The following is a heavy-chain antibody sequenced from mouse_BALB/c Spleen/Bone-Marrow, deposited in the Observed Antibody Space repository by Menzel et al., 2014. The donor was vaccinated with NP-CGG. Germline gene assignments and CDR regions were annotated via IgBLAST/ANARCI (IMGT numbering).Heavy chain of an antibody. V-gene: IGHV1S81*02. Sequence: QVQLQQSGAELVKPGASVKLSCRVSGYTFTNYFVYWVKQRPGQGLEWIGEINPSNDTPNFNEKFESKATLTVDKSSSTAYMQLSSLTSEDSAVYYCTRSGYYGYGWYFDVWGAGTTVTVSS. J-gene: IGHJ1*01. CDR1: GYTFTNYF. D-gene: IGHD1-2*01. CDR3: TRSGYYGYGWYFDV. CDR2: INPSNDTP.